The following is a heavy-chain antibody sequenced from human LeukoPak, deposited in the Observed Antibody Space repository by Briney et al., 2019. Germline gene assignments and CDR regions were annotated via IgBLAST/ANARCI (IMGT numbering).Heavy chain of an antibody. Sequence: SVKVSCKASGGTFSSYAISWVRQAPGQGLEWMGGIIPIFGTANYAQKFQGRVTITADKSTTTAYMELSSLRSEDTAVYYCARDKDYGGNLYAFDIWGQGTMVTVSS. CDR3: ARDKDYGGNLYAFDI. D-gene: IGHD4-23*01. J-gene: IGHJ3*02. V-gene: IGHV1-69*06. CDR2: IIPIFGTA. CDR1: GGTFSSYA.